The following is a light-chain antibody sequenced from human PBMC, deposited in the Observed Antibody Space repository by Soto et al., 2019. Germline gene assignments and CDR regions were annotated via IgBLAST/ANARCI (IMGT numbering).Light chain of an antibody. Sequence: DVQMTQSPSSLSASVGDRVTITCRASQSISSYLNWYQQKPGKAPKLLIYAASSLQSGVPSRFSDSVSGTDFTLTISSLQSEDFATFYCHQSYSTPPITFGQGTRLEMK. V-gene: IGKV1-39*01. CDR3: HQSYSTPPIT. J-gene: IGKJ5*01. CDR2: AAS. CDR1: QSISSY.